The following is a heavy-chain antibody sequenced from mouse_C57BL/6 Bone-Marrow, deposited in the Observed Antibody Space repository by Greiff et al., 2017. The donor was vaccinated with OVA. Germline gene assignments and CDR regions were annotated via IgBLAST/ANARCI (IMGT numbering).Heavy chain of an antibody. CDR3: ARRRDYYAMDY. Sequence: VMLVESGAELARPGASVKLSCKASGYTFTSYGISWVKQRPGQGLEWIGEIYPRSGNTYYNEKFKGQATLTADKSSSTAYMELRSLTSEDSAVYFCARRRDYYAMDYWGQGTSVTVSS. CDR2: IYPRSGNT. V-gene: IGHV1-81*01. CDR1: GYTFTSYG. J-gene: IGHJ4*01.